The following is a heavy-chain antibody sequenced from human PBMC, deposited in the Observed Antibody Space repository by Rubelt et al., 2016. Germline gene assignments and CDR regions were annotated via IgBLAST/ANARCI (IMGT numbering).Heavy chain of an antibody. Sequence: EVQLVESGGTLVKPGGSLRLSCAASGFTFSSYAMSWVRQAPGKGLEYVSAISGSGGSTYYADYVKGRFTISRDTSKNTLYLQMNKLRTDGTAVYYCAKVIGVWKLPRGFDAWGQGALVTVSS. J-gene: IGHJ4*02. CDR2: ISGSGGST. CDR3: AKVIGVWKLPRGFDA. V-gene: IGHV3-23*04. D-gene: IGHD1-26*01. CDR1: GFTFSSYA.